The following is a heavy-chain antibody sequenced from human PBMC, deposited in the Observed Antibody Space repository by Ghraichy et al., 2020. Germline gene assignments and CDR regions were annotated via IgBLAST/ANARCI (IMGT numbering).Heavy chain of an antibody. J-gene: IGHJ5*02. CDR3: ARDPRNFGH. V-gene: IGHV4-38-2*02. D-gene: IGHD1-14*01. CDR2: IYHSGNT. Sequence: SQTLSLTCTVSGFSISSGYYWGWVRQPPGKGLEWIGSIYHSGNTYYNPSLKSRVTISVDTSKNQFSLELSSVTAADTAVYYCARDPRNFGHWGQGILVTVSS. CDR1: GFSISSGYY.